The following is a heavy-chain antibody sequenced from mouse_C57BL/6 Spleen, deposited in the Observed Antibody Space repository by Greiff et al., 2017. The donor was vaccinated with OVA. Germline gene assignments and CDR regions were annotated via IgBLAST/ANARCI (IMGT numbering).Heavy chain of an antibody. V-gene: IGHV10-1*01. Sequence: GGGLVQPKGSLKLSCAASGFSFNTYAMNWVRQAPGKGLEWVARIRSKSNNYATYYADSVKDRFTISRDDSESMLYLQMNNLKTEDTAMYYCVRHGGYGDDYWGQGTTLTVSS. CDR1: GFSFNTYA. CDR2: IRSKSNNYAT. CDR3: VRHGGYGDDY. J-gene: IGHJ2*01. D-gene: IGHD2-2*01.